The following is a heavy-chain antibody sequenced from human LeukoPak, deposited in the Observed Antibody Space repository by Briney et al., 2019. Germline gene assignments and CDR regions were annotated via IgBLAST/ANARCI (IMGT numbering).Heavy chain of an antibody. CDR3: ASTLLNYYGSGSYYFDY. CDR2: INHSGST. V-gene: IGHV4-34*01. J-gene: IGHJ4*02. D-gene: IGHD3-10*01. CDR1: GGSFSGYY. Sequence: SETLSLTYAVYGGSFSGYYWSWIRQPPGKGLEWIGEINHSGSTNYNPSLKSRVTISVDTSKNQFSLKLSSVTAADTAVYYCASTLLNYYGSGSYYFDYWGQGTLVTVSS.